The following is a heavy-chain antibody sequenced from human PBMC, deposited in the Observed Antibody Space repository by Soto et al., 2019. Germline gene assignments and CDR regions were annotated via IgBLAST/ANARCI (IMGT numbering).Heavy chain of an antibody. CDR2: ISGSGGST. CDR1: GFTFTKYA. CDR3: AKANGAATGKELIPRIAVVPPLSRSIH. D-gene: IGHD6-19*01. V-gene: IGHV3-23*01. Sequence: PGGSLRLSCAASGFTFTKYAMSWVRQAPGKGLEWVSGISGSGGSTYYADSVKGRFTISRDNSKNTLYLQMNSLRAEDTAVYYCAKANGAATGKELIPRIAVVPPLSRSIHWGQGTLVTVSS. J-gene: IGHJ4*02.